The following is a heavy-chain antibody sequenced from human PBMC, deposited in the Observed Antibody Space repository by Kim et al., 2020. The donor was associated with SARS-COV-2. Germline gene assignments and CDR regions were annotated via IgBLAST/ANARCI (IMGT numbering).Heavy chain of an antibody. V-gene: IGHV1-69*04. CDR3: AREWVGVRGIYYGMDV. CDR2: IIPILGIA. Sequence: SVKVSCKASGGTFSSYAISWVRQTPGQGLEWMGRIIPILGIANYAQKFQGRVTITADKSTSTAYMELSSLRSEDTAVYYCAREWVGVRGIYYGMDVWGQGTTVTVSS. J-gene: IGHJ6*02. D-gene: IGHD3-16*01. CDR1: GGTFSSYA.